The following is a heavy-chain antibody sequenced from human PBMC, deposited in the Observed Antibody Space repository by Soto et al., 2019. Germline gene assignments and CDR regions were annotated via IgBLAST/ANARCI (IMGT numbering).Heavy chain of an antibody. CDR2: ISAYNGNT. J-gene: IGHJ3*02. D-gene: IGHD3-22*01. V-gene: IGHV1-18*01. CDR3: ARGAYYDSRGDAFGI. Sequence: ASVKVSCKASGYTFTSYGISWVRQAPGQGLEWMGWISAYNGNTNYAQKLQGRVTMTTDTSTSTAYMELRSLRSDDTAVYYCARGAYYDSRGDAFGIWGQGTMVTVSS. CDR1: GYTFTSYG.